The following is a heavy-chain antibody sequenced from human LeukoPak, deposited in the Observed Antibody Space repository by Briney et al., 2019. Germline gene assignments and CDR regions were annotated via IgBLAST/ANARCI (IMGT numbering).Heavy chain of an antibody. D-gene: IGHD5-18*01. V-gene: IGHV4-39*01. J-gene: IGHJ4*02. CDR1: GGSISSSDSY. Sequence: SETLSLTCTVSGGSISSSDSYWGWIRQPPGKGLEWIGTIYYSGSTYYIPSLKSRVTITVDTSKNQFSLKLSSVTAANTAVYYCARHGYGHYFDYCGQGTLVTASS. CDR2: IYYSGST. CDR3: ARHGYGHYFDY.